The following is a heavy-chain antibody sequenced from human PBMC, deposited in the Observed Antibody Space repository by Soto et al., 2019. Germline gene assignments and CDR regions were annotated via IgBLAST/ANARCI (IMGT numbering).Heavy chain of an antibody. CDR3: AKDRGLRLRGVTYYFDY. CDR2: ISYDGSNK. Sequence: QVQLVESGGGVVQPGRSLRLSCAASGFTFSSYGMHWVRQAPGKGLVWVAVISYDGSNKYYADSVKGRFTISRDNSKNTLYLQMNSLRAEDTAVYYCAKDRGLRLRGVTYYFDYWGQGTLVTVSS. V-gene: IGHV3-30*18. D-gene: IGHD3-10*01. CDR1: GFTFSSYG. J-gene: IGHJ4*02.